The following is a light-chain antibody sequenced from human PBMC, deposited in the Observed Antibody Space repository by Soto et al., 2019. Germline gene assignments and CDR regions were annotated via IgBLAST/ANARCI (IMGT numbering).Light chain of an antibody. CDR1: SGHSNYA. CDR2: LNSDGSH. V-gene: IGLV4-69*01. Sequence: QSVLTQSPSASASLGASVKLTCTLSSGHSNYAIAWHQQQPEKGPRYLMKLNSDGSHSTGDGIPDRFSGSSSGAERYLTISGLQSEDEADYYCRTWGSGSHHVVFAGGTKVTVL. CDR3: RTWGSGSHHVV. J-gene: IGLJ2*01.